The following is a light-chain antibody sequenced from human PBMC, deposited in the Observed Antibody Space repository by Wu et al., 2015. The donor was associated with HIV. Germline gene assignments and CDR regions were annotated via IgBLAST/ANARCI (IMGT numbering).Light chain of an antibody. Sequence: DIQMTQSPSSLSASVGDRVIITCRASQAISNSLAWYQQKPGKAPKLLLYAASRLENGVPSRFSGSGSGTDYTLTISSLQPEDFATYHCQQYYSTPPYSFGQGTKLEIK. V-gene: IGKV1-NL1*01. CDR3: QQYYSTPPYS. CDR1: QAISNS. J-gene: IGKJ2*03. CDR2: AAS.